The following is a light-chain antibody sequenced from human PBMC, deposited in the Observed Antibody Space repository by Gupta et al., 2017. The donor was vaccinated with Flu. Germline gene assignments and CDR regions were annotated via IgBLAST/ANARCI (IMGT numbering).Light chain of an antibody. CDR1: GSDVGSYNL. J-gene: IGLJ2*01. Sequence: SITISCTGTGSDVGSYNLVSWYQQHPAKAHKFMIYEVSKRPSGVSNRFSGSKAGNTASLTISGHQAEDEAEYYCCSDVGSGMVVFGGGTKVTVL. CDR3: CSDVGSGMVV. V-gene: IGLV2-23*02. CDR2: EVS.